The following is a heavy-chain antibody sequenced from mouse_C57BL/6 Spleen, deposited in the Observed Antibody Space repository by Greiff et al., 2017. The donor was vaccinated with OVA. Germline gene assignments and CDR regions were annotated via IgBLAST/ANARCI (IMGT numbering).Heavy chain of an antibody. CDR1: GFTFSDYG. CDR3: ARKFNWYYFDY. V-gene: IGHV5-17*01. CDR2: ISSGSSTI. Sequence: EVQVVESGGGLVKPGGSLKLSCAASGFTFSDYGMHWVRQAPEKGLEWVAYISSGSSTIYYADTVKGRFTISRDNAKNTLFLQMTSLRSEDTAMYYCARKFNWYYFDYWGQGTTLTVSS. J-gene: IGHJ2*01. D-gene: IGHD4-1*01.